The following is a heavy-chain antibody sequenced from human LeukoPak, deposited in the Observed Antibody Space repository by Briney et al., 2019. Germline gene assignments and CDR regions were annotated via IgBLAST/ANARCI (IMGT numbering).Heavy chain of an antibody. CDR2: IYHSGSI. CDR3: ARDWGIAAAGHWDY. D-gene: IGHD6-13*01. J-gene: IGHJ4*02. V-gene: IGHV4-4*02. Sequence: SGTLSLTCAVSGGSISSSNWWSWVRQPPGKGLEWIEEIYHSGSINHNPSLKSRVTISVDKSKNQFSLKLSSVTAADTAVYYCARDWGIAAAGHWDYWGQGTLVTVSS. CDR1: GGSISSSNW.